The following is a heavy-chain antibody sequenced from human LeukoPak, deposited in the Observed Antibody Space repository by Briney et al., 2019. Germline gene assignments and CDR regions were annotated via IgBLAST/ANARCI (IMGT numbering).Heavy chain of an antibody. CDR3: ARDSGYGAYYYGMDV. Sequence: GGSLRLSSAASGFTFSDYYMSWIRQGPGKGLELFSYISSSGSTIYYADSVKGRFTISRDNAKNSLYLQMNSLRAEDTAVYYCARDSGYGAYYYGMDVWGQGTTVTVSS. CDR2: ISSSGSTI. J-gene: IGHJ6*02. D-gene: IGHD5-18*01. V-gene: IGHV3-11*01. CDR1: GFTFSDYY.